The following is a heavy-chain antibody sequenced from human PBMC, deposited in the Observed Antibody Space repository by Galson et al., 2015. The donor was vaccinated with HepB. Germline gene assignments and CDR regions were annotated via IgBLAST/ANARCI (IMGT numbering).Heavy chain of an antibody. V-gene: IGHV1-69*02. CDR3: ARTYYYDSSGYYYQYYFDY. Sequence: SVKVSCKASGGTFSSYTISWVRQAPGQGLEWMGRIIPILGIANYAQKFQGRVTITADKSTSTAYMELSSLRSEDTAAYYCARTYYYDSSGYYYQYYFDYWGQGTLVTVSS. CDR1: GGTFSSYT. J-gene: IGHJ4*02. CDR2: IIPILGIA. D-gene: IGHD3-22*01.